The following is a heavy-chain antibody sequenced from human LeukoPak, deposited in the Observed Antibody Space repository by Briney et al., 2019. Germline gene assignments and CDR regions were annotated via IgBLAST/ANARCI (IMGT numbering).Heavy chain of an antibody. CDR3: ARSLAQRQWPSMIDY. D-gene: IGHD6-19*01. CDR1: GFTFSDYY. V-gene: IGHV3-11*04. J-gene: IGHJ4*02. CDR2: ISSSGSTI. Sequence: KPGGSLRLSCAASGFTFSDYYMSWVRQAPGKGLEWVSFISSSGSTIYYADSVKGRFTISRDNAKNSLYLRMNSLRAEDTAVYYCARSLAQRQWPSMIDYWGQGTLVTVSS.